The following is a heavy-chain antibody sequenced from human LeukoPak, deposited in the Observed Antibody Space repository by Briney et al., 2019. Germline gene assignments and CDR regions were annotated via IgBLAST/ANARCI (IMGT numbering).Heavy chain of an antibody. Sequence: PSETLSLTCTVSIGSMRSSYWSWIRQPPGKGLEWIGYINYSGSTNYNPSLKSQITISVDTSNNQFSLKLSSVTAADTAVYYCARIHYDILTGYYFEYWGQGALVTVSS. V-gene: IGHV4-59*01. CDR1: IGSMRSSY. J-gene: IGHJ4*02. D-gene: IGHD3-9*01. CDR2: INYSGST. CDR3: ARIHYDILTGYYFEY.